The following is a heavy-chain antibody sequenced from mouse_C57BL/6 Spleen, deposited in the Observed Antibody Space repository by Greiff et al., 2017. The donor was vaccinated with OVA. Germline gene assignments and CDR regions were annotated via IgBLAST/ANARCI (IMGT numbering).Heavy chain of an antibody. CDR1: GFTFSSYA. CDR2: ISDGGSYT. J-gene: IGHJ3*01. V-gene: IGHV5-4*01. Sequence: VQLQQSGGGLVKPGGSLKLSCAASGFTFSSYAMSWVRQTPEKRLEWVATISDGGSYTYYPDNVKGRFTISRDNAKNNLYLQMSHLKSEDTAMYYCAREEGPAWFAYWGQGTLVTVSA. CDR3: AREEGPAWFAY.